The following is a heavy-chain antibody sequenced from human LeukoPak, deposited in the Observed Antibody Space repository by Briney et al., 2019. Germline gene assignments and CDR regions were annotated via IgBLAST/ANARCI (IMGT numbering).Heavy chain of an antibody. CDR2: ISDSGGST. V-gene: IGHV3-23*01. D-gene: IGHD1-26*01. CDR1: GFTFSSYA. CDR3: AKDRLGAMMYFDF. Sequence: GGSLRLSCAASGFTFSSYAMNWVRQAPGKGLEWVSGISDSGGSTYYADSVKGRFTISRDNSKNTLYLQMNSLRAEDTAVYYCAKDRLGAMMYFDFWGQGTLVTVSS. J-gene: IGHJ4*02.